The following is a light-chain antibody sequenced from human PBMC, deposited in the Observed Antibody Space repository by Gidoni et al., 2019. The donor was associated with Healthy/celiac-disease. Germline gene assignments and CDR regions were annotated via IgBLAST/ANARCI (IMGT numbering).Light chain of an antibody. V-gene: IGKV1-33*01. Sequence: DIQMTQSPSSLSASVGDRVTITCQASQDTSNYLNWYQQKPGKAPKLLIYDASNLETGVPSRFSGSGSGTDFTFTISSLQPEDIATYYCQQYDNPLMYTFGQGTKLEIK. CDR2: DAS. J-gene: IGKJ2*01. CDR3: QQYDNPLMYT. CDR1: QDTSNY.